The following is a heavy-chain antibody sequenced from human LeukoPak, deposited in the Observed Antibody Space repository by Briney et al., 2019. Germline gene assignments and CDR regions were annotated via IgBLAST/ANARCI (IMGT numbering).Heavy chain of an antibody. CDR3: ARGWVGESPFYC. J-gene: IGHJ4*02. V-gene: IGHV3-48*03. D-gene: IGHD3-10*01. CDR1: GFAFGGYE. CDR2: ISCGGSTI. Sequence: GGSLRLSCAASGFAFGGYEMHWVRQAPGKGLEWVSYISCGGSTIHYADSVKGRFTISRDNAKKSLHLQMNSLRAEDTALYYCARGWVGESPFYCWGQGTLVTVSS.